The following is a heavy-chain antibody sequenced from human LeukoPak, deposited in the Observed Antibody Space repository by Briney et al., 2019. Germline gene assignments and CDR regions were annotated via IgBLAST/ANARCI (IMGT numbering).Heavy chain of an antibody. CDR3: ARAFLYSSGWYDTFDY. CDR1: GFTFSSYS. V-gene: IGHV3-21*04. D-gene: IGHD6-19*01. CDR2: ISSSSSYI. Sequence: GSLRLSCAASGFTFSSYSMNWVRQAPGKGLEWVSSISSSSSYIYYADSVKGRFTISRDNAKNSLYLQMNSLRAEDTAVYYCARAFLYSSGWYDTFDYWGQGTLVTVSS. J-gene: IGHJ4*02.